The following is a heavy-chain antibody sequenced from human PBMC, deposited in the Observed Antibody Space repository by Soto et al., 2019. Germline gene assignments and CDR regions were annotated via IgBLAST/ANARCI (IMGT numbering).Heavy chain of an antibody. V-gene: IGHV1-2*04. Sequence: ASEKVSCKASGYTFTGYYMHWVRQAPGQGLEWMGWINPNSGGTNYAQKFQGWVTMTRDTSISTAYMELSRPSSDDTAVYYCARAPMVRGVPGIYYYYGMDVWGQGTTVTVSS. CDR3: ARAPMVRGVPGIYYYYGMDV. J-gene: IGHJ6*02. CDR2: INPNSGGT. D-gene: IGHD3-10*01. CDR1: GYTFTGYY.